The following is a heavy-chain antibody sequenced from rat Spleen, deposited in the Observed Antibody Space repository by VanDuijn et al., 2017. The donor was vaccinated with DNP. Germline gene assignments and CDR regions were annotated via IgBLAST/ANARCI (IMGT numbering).Heavy chain of an antibody. CDR2: LSFDGSST. J-gene: IGHJ4*01. CDR1: GFTFSKYG. Sequence: EVQLVASGGGLVQPGRSLKLSCAASGFTFSKYGMAWVRQTPTKGLEWVAALSFDGSSTYYRDSVKGRFTISRDNAQSTLYLQMDSLRSEDTATYYCARHRTIMPYYYAMDAWGQGASVTVSS. D-gene: IGHD1-12*01. CDR3: ARHRTIMPYYYAMDA. V-gene: IGHV5-29*01.